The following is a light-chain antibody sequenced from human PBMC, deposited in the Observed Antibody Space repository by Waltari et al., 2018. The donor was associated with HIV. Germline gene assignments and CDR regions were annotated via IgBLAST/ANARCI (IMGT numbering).Light chain of an antibody. V-gene: IGLV2-8*01. CDR3: SSYAGSNNRWV. Sequence: QSALTQPPSASGSPGPSVTISCPGTTRALGGYNYVSSYPHHPGKAPTHLIYEVSKRPSGVPDRFSGYKSGSTASLTVSGLQAEDEADYYCSSYAGSNNRWVFGGGTKLTAL. J-gene: IGLJ3*02. CDR2: EVS. CDR1: TRALGGYNY.